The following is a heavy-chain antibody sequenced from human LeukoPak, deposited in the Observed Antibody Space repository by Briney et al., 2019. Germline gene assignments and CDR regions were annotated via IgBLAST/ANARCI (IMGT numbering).Heavy chain of an antibody. CDR2: IDTWGTTI. CDR1: GFTFSDYT. CDR3: AVLGTRGRIDY. D-gene: IGHD3-3*02. J-gene: IGHJ4*02. Sequence: GGSLRLSCAASGFTFSDYTMNWVRQAPAKGLEWLSYIDTWGTTIYYADSVKGRFTMSRDNAKNSLYLQMNSLRAEDTAVYFCAVLGTRGRIDYWGQGTLVTVSS. V-gene: IGHV3-48*01.